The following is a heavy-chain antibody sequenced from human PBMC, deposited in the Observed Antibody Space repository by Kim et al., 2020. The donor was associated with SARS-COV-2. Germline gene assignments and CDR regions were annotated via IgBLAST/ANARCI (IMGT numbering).Heavy chain of an antibody. Sequence: GGSLRLSCAASGFSFSSSAMSWVRQAPVRGLEWVSAISASGSNTYYADSVKGRFTVSRDNSKNTLYLQLNSLRADDTAVYYCARENADVGRGSAIDYWGQGALVTVSS. CDR1: GFSFSSSA. V-gene: IGHV3-23*01. J-gene: IGHJ4*02. CDR3: ARENADVGRGSAIDY. D-gene: IGHD1-26*01. CDR2: ISASGSNT.